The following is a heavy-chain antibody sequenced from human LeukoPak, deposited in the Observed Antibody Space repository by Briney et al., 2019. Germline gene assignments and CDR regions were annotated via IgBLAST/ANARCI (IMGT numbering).Heavy chain of an antibody. CDR1: GYTFTSYY. V-gene: IGHV1-69*05. CDR2: IIPIFGTA. CDR3: ARVSLYDDSSGYYLGWFDP. Sequence: ASVKVSCKAFGYTFTSYYMHWVRQAPGQGLEWMGGIIPIFGTANYAQKFQGRVTIPTDESTNTAYMELSSLRSEDTAVYYCARVSLYDDSSGYYLGWFDPWGQGTLVTVSS. D-gene: IGHD3-22*01. J-gene: IGHJ5*02.